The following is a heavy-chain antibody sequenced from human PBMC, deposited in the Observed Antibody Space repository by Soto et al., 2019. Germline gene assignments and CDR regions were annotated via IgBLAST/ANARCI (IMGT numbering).Heavy chain of an antibody. CDR3: ARGRQNGGRNDAFDV. CDR1: GYTFSDYF. V-gene: IGHV1-46*01. CDR2: INPSVGAT. D-gene: IGHD3-16*01. Sequence: GASVKVSCKASGYTFSDYFMHWVRQAPGQGLEWVGLINPSVGATSYPQKFQGSVSLTVDTSTSTFYMELRSLRSDDTAVYYCARGRQNGGRNDAFDVWGQGTLVTVSS. J-gene: IGHJ3*01.